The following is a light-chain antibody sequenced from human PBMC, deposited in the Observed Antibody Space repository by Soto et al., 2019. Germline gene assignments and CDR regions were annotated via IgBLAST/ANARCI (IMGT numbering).Light chain of an antibody. CDR2: GAS. Sequence: EIVLTQSPGTLSLSPGERATLSCRASQSVSSSYLAWYQQKPGQAPRLLIYGASSRATGIPDRFSGSGSGTDFTLTINRLEPEDFALYYCHQYGSSGYTFGQGTKLEIK. J-gene: IGKJ2*01. V-gene: IGKV3-20*01. CDR3: HQYGSSGYT. CDR1: QSVSSSY.